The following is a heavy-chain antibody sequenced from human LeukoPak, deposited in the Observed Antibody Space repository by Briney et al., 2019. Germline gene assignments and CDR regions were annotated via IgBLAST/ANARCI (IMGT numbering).Heavy chain of an antibody. CDR3: ASETRRDGYKAFDY. CDR1: GGSFSGYY. D-gene: IGHD5-24*01. CDR2: IYYSGST. J-gene: IGHJ4*02. V-gene: IGHV4-34*01. Sequence: SETLSLTCAVYGGSFSGYYWSWIRQPPGKGLEWIGSIYYSGSTYYNPSLKSRVTISVDTSKNQFSLKLSSVTAADTAVYYCASETRRDGYKAFDYWGQGTLVTVSS.